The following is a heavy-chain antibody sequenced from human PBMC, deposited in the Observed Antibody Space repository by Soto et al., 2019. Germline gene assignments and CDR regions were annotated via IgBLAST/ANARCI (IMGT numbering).Heavy chain of an antibody. J-gene: IGHJ3*02. V-gene: IGHV4-59*01. CDR2: IYYSGST. Sequence: QVQLQESGPGLVKPSETLSLTCTVSGGSISSYYWSWIRQPPGKGLEWIGYIYYSGSTNYNPSLKRRVTISVDTSKNQFSLKLSSVTAADTAVYYCARSGYVTSDAFDIWGQGTMVTVSS. CDR3: ARSGYVTSDAFDI. CDR1: GGSISSYY. D-gene: IGHD3-10*02.